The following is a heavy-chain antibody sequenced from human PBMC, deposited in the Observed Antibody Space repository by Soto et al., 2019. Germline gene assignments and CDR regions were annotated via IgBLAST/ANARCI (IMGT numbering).Heavy chain of an antibody. J-gene: IGHJ3*02. V-gene: IGHV1-18*01. Sequence: ASVEVSCRASGYTFTNYGINWVRQAPGQGLEWMGWISVYTGNTNYAQKFQGRVTMTTDTSKRTVFMELRNLRSDDPAVYYCAKYFGAAYSSERSGYWGAFDIWGQGTMVTVSS. D-gene: IGHD3-22*01. CDR1: GYTFTNYG. CDR3: AKYFGAAYSSERSGYWGAFDI. CDR2: ISVYTGNT.